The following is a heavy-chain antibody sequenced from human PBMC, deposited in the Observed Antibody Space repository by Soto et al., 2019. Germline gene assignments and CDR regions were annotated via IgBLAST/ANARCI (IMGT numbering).Heavy chain of an antibody. J-gene: IGHJ5*02. Sequence: PSETLSLTCTVSGGSISSGDYYWIWIRHPPGKGLEWIGYIYYSGSTYYNPSLKSRVTISVDTSKNQFSLKLSSVTAADTAVYYCARGIAVAGTTWFDPWGQGTLVTVSS. V-gene: IGHV4-30-4*01. CDR3: ARGIAVAGTTWFDP. CDR2: IYYSGST. CDR1: GGSISSGDYY. D-gene: IGHD6-19*01.